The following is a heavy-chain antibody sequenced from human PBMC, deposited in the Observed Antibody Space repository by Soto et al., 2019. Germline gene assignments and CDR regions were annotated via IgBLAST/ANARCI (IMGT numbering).Heavy chain of an antibody. CDR1: GFTFSSYT. J-gene: IGHJ3*02. V-gene: IGHV3-21*01. Sequence: EVQLVESGGGLVKPGGSLRLSCAASGFTFSSYTMNWVRQAPGKGLEWVSSISSSSSYIYYADSVKGRFTISRDNAKNARYLQMNSLRAEDTAVYDCARVKMGAFDIWGQGTMVTVSS. CDR3: ARVKMGAFDI. CDR2: ISSSSSYI.